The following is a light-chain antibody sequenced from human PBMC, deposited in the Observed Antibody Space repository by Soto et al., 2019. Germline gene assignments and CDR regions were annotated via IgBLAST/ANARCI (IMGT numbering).Light chain of an antibody. CDR1: QSVSSSY. V-gene: IGKV3-20*01. Sequence: EIVLTQSPGTLSLSPGESATLSCRASQSVSSSYLAWYQQKPGQAPRLLISAAYTRATGIPGRFSGSGSGTDFTLTIRNLEPEDFAVYYCQHYGGPFTFGPGTKVDI. CDR3: QHYGGPFT. J-gene: IGKJ3*01. CDR2: AAY.